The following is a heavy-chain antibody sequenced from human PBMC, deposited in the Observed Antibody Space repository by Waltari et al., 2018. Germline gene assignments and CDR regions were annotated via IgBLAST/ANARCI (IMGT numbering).Heavy chain of an antibody. D-gene: IGHD5-18*01. CDR3: ARGYSYGYEEGGFDY. V-gene: IGHV3-7*01. CDR2: IKQDGSEK. Sequence: EVQLVESGGGLVQPGGSLRLSCAASGFTFSSYWMRWVRQAPGKGLDWVANIKQDGSEKYYVDSVKGRFTISRDNAKNSLYLQMNSLRAEDTAVYYCARGYSYGYEEGGFDYWGQGTLVTVSS. CDR1: GFTFSSYW. J-gene: IGHJ4*02.